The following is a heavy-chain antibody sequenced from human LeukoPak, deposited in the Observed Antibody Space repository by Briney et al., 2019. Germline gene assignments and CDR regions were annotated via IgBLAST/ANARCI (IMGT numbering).Heavy chain of an antibody. Sequence: PSETLSLTCTVSGYSISSGYYWGWIRQPPGKGLEWIGSIYHSGSTNYNPSLKSRATISVDTSKNQFSLKLTSVTAADTAVYYCTRAASSGPLFTYHMDVWGKGTTVTVSS. D-gene: IGHD3-22*01. J-gene: IGHJ6*03. CDR2: IYHSGST. V-gene: IGHV4-38-2*02. CDR1: GYSISSGYY. CDR3: TRAASSGPLFTYHMDV.